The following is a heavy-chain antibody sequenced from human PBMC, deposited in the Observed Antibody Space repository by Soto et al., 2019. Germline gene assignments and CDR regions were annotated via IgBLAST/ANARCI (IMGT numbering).Heavy chain of an antibody. D-gene: IGHD1-26*01. CDR3: ARDRVGATELDY. J-gene: IGHJ4*02. Sequence: VAVIWYDGSNKYYADSVKGRFTISRDNSKNTLYLQMNSLRAEDTAVYYCARDRVGATELDYWGQGTLVTVSS. CDR2: IWYDGSNK. V-gene: IGHV3-33*01.